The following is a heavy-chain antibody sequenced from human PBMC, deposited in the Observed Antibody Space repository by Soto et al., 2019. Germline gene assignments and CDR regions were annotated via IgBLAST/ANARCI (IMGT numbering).Heavy chain of an antibody. J-gene: IGHJ6*02. D-gene: IGHD3-9*01. Sequence: SETLSLTCSVAGGSISSYYWSWIRQPPGKGPEWIGYIYYSVSTNYNPSLKSRVTISVDTSKNQFSLKLSSVTAADTAVYYCARHSPPMYDILTGTTLDPYYGMDVWGQGTTVTVSS. CDR3: ARHSPPMYDILTGTTLDPYYGMDV. CDR1: GGSISSYY. V-gene: IGHV4-59*08. CDR2: IYYSVST.